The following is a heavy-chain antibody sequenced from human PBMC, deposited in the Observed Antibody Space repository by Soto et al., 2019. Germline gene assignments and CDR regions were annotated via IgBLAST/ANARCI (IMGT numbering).Heavy chain of an antibody. D-gene: IGHD3-3*02. J-gene: IGHJ5*02. CDR3: ASPKIAFYNWFDP. V-gene: IGHV4-39*01. Sequence: PSDTLSLTCAVSGGSISSGGYSWGWIRQPPGKGLEWIASIYYSGRTHNNPSLKSRVTISVDTSKNQFSLKLSSVTAADTAVYYCASPKIAFYNWFDPWGQGTLVTVSS. CDR1: GGSISSGGYS. CDR2: IYYSGRT.